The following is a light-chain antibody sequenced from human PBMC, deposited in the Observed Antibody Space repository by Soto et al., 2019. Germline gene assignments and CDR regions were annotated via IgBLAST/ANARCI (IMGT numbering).Light chain of an antibody. CDR3: QQRCNWPPIN. CDR1: QSISTSS. V-gene: IGKV3D-20*02. Sequence: EIVLTQSPGTLSLSPGERATLNCRASQSISTSSLAWYRQKPGQAPRLLIYGAFNRATGIPDRFNARGYATEFNPPISSLEAQDFAVYYCQQRCNWPPINFGEGTRLEIK. J-gene: IGKJ5*01. CDR2: GAF.